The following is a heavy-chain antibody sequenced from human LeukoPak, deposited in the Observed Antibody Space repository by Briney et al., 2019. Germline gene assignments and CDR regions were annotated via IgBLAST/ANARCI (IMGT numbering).Heavy chain of an antibody. CDR2: INHSGST. CDR3: ARGYCSSTSCPGGSDWFDP. Sequence: TSETLSLTCAVYGGSFSGYYWSWIRQPPGKGLGWIGEINHSGSTNYNPSLKSRVTISVDTSKNQFSLKLSSVTAADTAVYYCARGYCSSTSCPGGSDWFDPWGQGTLVTVSS. J-gene: IGHJ5*02. V-gene: IGHV4-34*01. D-gene: IGHD2-2*01. CDR1: GGSFSGYY.